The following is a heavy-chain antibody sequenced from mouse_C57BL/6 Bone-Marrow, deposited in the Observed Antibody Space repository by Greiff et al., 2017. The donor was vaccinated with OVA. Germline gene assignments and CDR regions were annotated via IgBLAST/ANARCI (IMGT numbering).Heavy chain of an antibody. J-gene: IGHJ3*01. Sequence: VQLVESGAELARPGASVKLSCKASGYTFTSYGISWVKQRTGQGLEWIGEIYPRSGNTYYNEKFKGKATLTADKSSSTAYMELRSLTSEDSSVYFCAISSYDTFAYWGQGTLVTVSA. V-gene: IGHV1-81*01. CDR3: AISSYDTFAY. CDR1: GYTFTSYG. D-gene: IGHD1-1*01. CDR2: IYPRSGNT.